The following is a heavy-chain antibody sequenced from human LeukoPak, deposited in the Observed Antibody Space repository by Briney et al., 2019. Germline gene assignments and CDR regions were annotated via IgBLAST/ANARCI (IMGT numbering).Heavy chain of an antibody. CDR1: GFTFDDYG. J-gene: IGHJ3*02. CDR3: AARWGYNGFDI. V-gene: IGHV3-20*04. D-gene: IGHD5-18*01. Sequence: GGSLRLSCAASGFTFDDYGMSWVRQAPGKGLEWVSGINWNGGSTGYADSVKGRFTISRDNAKKSLYLQMNSLRAEDTALFYCAARWGYNGFDIWGQGTMVAVSS. CDR2: INWNGGST.